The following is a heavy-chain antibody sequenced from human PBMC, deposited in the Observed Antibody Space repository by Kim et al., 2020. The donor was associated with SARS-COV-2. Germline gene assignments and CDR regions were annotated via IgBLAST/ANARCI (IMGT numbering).Heavy chain of an antibody. J-gene: IGHJ6*02. CDR3: ARAGSGSGSYYPLGYYGMDV. CDR1: GGSISSGGYS. V-gene: IGHV4-31*03. CDR2: FYHSGST. D-gene: IGHD3-10*01. Sequence: SETLSLTCTVSGGSISSGGYSWSWIRQHPGKGLEWFGYFYHSGSTYYNPSLKSRVSISVDASRNQFSLRLSSVTAADTAVYYCARAGSGSGSYYPLGYYGMDVWGQGTTVTVSS.